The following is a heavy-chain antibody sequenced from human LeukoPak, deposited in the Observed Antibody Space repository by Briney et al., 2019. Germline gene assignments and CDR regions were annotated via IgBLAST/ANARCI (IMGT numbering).Heavy chain of an antibody. CDR1: GGTFSSYA. D-gene: IGHD6-19*01. V-gene: IGHV1-69*04. CDR3: ARGSSGWSKESLNWFDP. Sequence: ASVKVSFKASGGTFSSYAISWVRQAPGQGLEWMGRIIPILGIANYAQKFQGRVTITADKSTSTAYMELSSLRSEDTAVYYCARGSSGWSKESLNWFDPWGQGTLVTVSS. CDR2: IIPILGIA. J-gene: IGHJ5*02.